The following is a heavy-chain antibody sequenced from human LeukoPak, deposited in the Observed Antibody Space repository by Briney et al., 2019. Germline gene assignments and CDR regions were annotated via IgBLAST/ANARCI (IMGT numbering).Heavy chain of an antibody. Sequence: PSETLSLTCTVSGGSISNYYWSWIRQPPGKGLEWIVYIYYSGSTNYNPSLKSRFTISVDTSKNQFSLNLRSLTAADTAVYYCARVGYYASGNYYNDRGAFDYWGQGTLVIVSS. V-gene: IGHV4-59*01. J-gene: IGHJ4*02. CDR1: GGSISNYY. CDR3: ARVGYYASGNYYNDRGAFDY. D-gene: IGHD3-10*01. CDR2: IYYSGST.